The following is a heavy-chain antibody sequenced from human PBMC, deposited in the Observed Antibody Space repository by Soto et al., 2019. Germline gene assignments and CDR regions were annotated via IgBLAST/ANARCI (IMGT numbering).Heavy chain of an antibody. CDR3: ARVVGGIPVAGSWNWFDP. Sequence: KTAGYGMSIYAVGRGIHATRQGLEWMGWISTYNGNTNYAQNLQGRVTMTTDISTNTAYMELRSLRSDDTAVYYCARVVGGIPVAGSWNWFDPWGQGTLVTVSS. CDR2: ISTYNGNT. D-gene: IGHD6-19*01. J-gene: IGHJ5*02. V-gene: IGHV1-18*04. CDR1: GYGMSIYA.